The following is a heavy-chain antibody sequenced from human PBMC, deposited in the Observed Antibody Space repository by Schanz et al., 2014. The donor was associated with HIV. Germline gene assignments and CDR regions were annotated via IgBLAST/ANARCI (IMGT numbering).Heavy chain of an antibody. CDR2: ISYDGNDK. CDR3: ARDWLGERDYYYGMDV. CDR1: GFTFSSYA. V-gene: IGHV3-30*03. Sequence: QVQLVESGGGVVQPGRSLRLSCAASGFTFSSYALHWVRQAPGKGLEWVALISYDGNDKYYADSVKGRFTISRDNSKNTLFLQMNSLRAEDTAVYHCARDWLGERDYYYGMDVWGQGTTVTVSS. J-gene: IGHJ6*01. D-gene: IGHD2-21*01.